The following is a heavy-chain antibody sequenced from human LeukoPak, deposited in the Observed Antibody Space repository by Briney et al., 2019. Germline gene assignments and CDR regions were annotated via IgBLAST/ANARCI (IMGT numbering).Heavy chain of an antibody. CDR2: IYSGGST. CDR3: ARDLIAVADPYYYYYGMDV. Sequence: PGGSLRLSCAASGFTVSSNYMSWVRQAPGKELEWVSVIYSGGSTYYADSVKGRFTISRDNSKNTLYLQMNSLRAEDTAVYYCARDLIAVADPYYYYYGMDVWGQGTTVTVSS. CDR1: GFTVSSNY. J-gene: IGHJ6*02. V-gene: IGHV3-66*01. D-gene: IGHD6-19*01.